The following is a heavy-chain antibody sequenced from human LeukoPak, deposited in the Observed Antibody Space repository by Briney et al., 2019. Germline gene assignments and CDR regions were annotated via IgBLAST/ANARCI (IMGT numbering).Heavy chain of an antibody. CDR1: GYSFTSYW. CDR3: ARRGGSYRGGGYYYYMDV. D-gene: IGHD1-26*01. CDR2: IYPGDSDT. Sequence: ESPKISRKGSGYSFTSYWIGRVRPIPGKGLEGMGIIYPGDSDTRYSPSFQGQVTISADKSISTAYLQWSSLKASDTAMYYCARRGGSYRGGGYYYYMDVWGKGTTVTVSS. V-gene: IGHV5-51*01. J-gene: IGHJ6*03.